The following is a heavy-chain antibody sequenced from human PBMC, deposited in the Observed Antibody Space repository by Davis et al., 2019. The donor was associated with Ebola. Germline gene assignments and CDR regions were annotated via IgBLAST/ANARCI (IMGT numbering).Heavy chain of an antibody. CDR1: GGSFSGYY. CDR2: INHSGST. D-gene: IGHD5-12*01. Sequence: SETLSLTCAVYGGSFSGYYWSWIRQPPGKGLEWIGEINHSGSTNYNPSLKSRVTISVDTSKNQFSLKLSSVTAADTAVYYCARLSGDYRAYNWFDPWGQGTLVTVSS. CDR3: ARLSGDYRAYNWFDP. V-gene: IGHV4-34*01. J-gene: IGHJ5*02.